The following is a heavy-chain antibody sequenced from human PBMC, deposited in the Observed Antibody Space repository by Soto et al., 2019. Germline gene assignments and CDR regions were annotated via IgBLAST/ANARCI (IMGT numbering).Heavy chain of an antibody. CDR2: ISRSSSGI. CDR1: GFTFSLYS. V-gene: IGHV3-48*02. CDR3: ARAVTWGLDV. D-gene: IGHD3-10*01. Sequence: EVQLVESGGGLVQPGGSPRLSCAASGFTFSLYSMSWVRQAPGKGLEWVSYISRSSSGIHYADSVKGRFTISRDDATNSMHLQMNSLRDGDTAVYYCARAVTWGLDVWGQGTTVSISS. J-gene: IGHJ6*02.